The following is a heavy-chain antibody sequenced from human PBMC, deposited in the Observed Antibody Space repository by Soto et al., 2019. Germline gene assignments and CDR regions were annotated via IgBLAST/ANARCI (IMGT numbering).Heavy chain of an antibody. D-gene: IGHD2-21*01. CDR1: GYIFNKYG. Sequence: ASVKVSCKASGYIFNKYGFNWVRQAPGQGLEWMGRISAFNGYTNFAQKFQGRVTLTTDTSTNTAYMELSSLRSDDTAIYYCARGRGVVIPAGTPDAFDVWGQGTMVTVSS. CDR3: ARGRGVVIPAGTPDAFDV. CDR2: ISAFNGYT. V-gene: IGHV1-18*01. J-gene: IGHJ3*01.